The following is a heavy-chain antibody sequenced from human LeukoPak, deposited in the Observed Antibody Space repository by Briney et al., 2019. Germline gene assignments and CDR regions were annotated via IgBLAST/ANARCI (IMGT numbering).Heavy chain of an antibody. CDR3: ARPRRGSYDAFDI. CDR2: IWYDGSNK. CDR1: GFTFSSYG. Sequence: GGSLRLSCAASGFTFSSYGMYWVRQAPGKGLEWVAVIWYDGSNKYYADSVKGRFTISRDNSKNTLYLQMNSLRAEDTAVYYCARPRRGSYDAFDIWGQGTMVTVSS. D-gene: IGHD1-26*01. V-gene: IGHV3-33*01. J-gene: IGHJ3*02.